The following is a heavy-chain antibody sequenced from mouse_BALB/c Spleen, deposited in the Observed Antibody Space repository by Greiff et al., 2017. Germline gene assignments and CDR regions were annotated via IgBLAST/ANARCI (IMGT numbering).Heavy chain of an antibody. Sequence: EVHLVESGPSLVKPSQTLSLTCSVTGDSITSGYWNWIRKFPGNKLEYMGYISYSGSTYYNPSLKSRISITRDTSKNQYYLQLNSVTTEDTATYYCARGSIYYDYGWFAYWGQGTLVTVSA. V-gene: IGHV3-8*02. D-gene: IGHD2-4*01. CDR2: ISYSGST. CDR3: ARGSIYYDYGWFAY. CDR1: GDSITSGY. J-gene: IGHJ3*01.